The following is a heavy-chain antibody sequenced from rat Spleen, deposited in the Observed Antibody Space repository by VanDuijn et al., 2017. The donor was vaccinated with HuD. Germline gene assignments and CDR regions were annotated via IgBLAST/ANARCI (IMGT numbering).Heavy chain of an antibody. CDR3: AKDLDYSGDNWFGY. CDR2: ITNSGGST. J-gene: IGHJ3*01. V-gene: IGHV5S13*01. D-gene: IGHD1-1*01. CDR1: GFTFTNYG. Sequence: EVQLVESGGGLVQPGRSLKLSCAASGFTFTNYGMAWVRQAPTKGLEWVASITNSGGSTYYRDSVKGRFTISRDNAKSTLYLQMESLRSEDTATYYCAKDLDYSGDNWFGYWGQGTLVTVSS.